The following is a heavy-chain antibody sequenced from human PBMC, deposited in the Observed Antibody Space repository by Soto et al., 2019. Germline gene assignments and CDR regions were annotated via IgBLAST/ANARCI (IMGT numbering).Heavy chain of an antibody. Sequence: QVQLVQSGAEVKKPGASVRVSCKASGYTFTNYYIDWVRQAPGQGLEWMGIINTNGGSTTYVQKFQGRVNMTRDTSTSTVYMELSSLRSADTAVYYCALAAWTTVTNRLNDVFDVWGPGTLGTVSS. CDR2: INTNGGST. CDR3: ALAAWTTVTNRLNDVFDV. V-gene: IGHV1-46*03. J-gene: IGHJ3*01. CDR1: GYTFTNYY. D-gene: IGHD4-4*01.